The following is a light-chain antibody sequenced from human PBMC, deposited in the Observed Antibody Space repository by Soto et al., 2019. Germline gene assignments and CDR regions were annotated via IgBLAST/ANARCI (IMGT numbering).Light chain of an antibody. CDR3: QQLNTDLGIT. CDR2: AAS. Sequence: IQLTQSPSSLSASVGDRVTITCRASQGISSYLAWYQQKPGKAPKLLIYAASTLRSGVPSRFSGSGSGTDFTLTISSLQPEDFATYYCQQLNTDLGITFGGGTKVEIK. V-gene: IGKV1-9*01. J-gene: IGKJ4*01. CDR1: QGISSY.